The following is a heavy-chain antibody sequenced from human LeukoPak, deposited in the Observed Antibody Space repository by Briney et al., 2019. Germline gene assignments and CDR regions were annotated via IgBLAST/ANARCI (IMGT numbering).Heavy chain of an antibody. CDR1: GCTFSSYA. V-gene: IGHV3-30-3*01. D-gene: IGHD2-2*03. CDR2: ISYDGSNK. Sequence: PGRSLRLSCAASGCTFSSYAMHWVRQAPGKGLEWVAVISYDGSNKYYADSVKGRFTISRDNSKNTLYLQMNSLRAEDTAVYYCARDGYCSSTSCYVGAVDPWGQGTLVTVSS. CDR3: ARDGYCSSTSCYVGAVDP. J-gene: IGHJ5*02.